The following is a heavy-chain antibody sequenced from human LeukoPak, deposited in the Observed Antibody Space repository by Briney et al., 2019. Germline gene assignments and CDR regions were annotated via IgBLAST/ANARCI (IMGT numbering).Heavy chain of an antibody. V-gene: IGHV1-2*02. CDR1: GHSFTGYY. D-gene: IGHD1-7*01. Sequence: ASVKVSCKPSGHSFTGYYMHWVRQAPGQGLEWMGWSNPNSGGTNFAQKFQGRVTMTRDTSISTAFMELSRLTSDDTAVYYCARGSDLTGTSRKGLLWGQGTLVTVSS. CDR2: SNPNSGGT. J-gene: IGHJ4*02. CDR3: ARGSDLTGTSRKGLL.